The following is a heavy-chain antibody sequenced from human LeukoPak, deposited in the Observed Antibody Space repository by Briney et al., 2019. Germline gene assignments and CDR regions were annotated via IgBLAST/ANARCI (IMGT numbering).Heavy chain of an antibody. V-gene: IGHV3-23*01. CDR3: AREDSSSWFYYYYYYYMDV. Sequence: GGSLRLSCAASGFTFSSYAMSWVRQAPGKGLEWVSAISGSGGSTYYADSAKGRFTISRDNAKNSLYLQMNSLRAEDTAVYYCAREDSSSWFYYYYYYYMDVWGQGTLVTVSS. J-gene: IGHJ6*03. D-gene: IGHD6-13*01. CDR2: ISGSGGST. CDR1: GFTFSSYA.